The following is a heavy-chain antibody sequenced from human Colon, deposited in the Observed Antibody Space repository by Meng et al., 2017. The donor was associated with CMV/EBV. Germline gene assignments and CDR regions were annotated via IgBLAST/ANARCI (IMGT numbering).Heavy chain of an antibody. CDR1: GFIFSRYA. Sequence: GGSLRLSCATSGFIFSRYAMSWVRQAPGRGLEWVSTIYSGRDDTYYADSVQGRFTISRDDSKNTLFLQMNSLRAEDTAIYYCAKTRDALWSGYYTNPPFDYWGQGTLVTVSS. CDR3: AKTRDALWSGYYTNPPFDY. J-gene: IGHJ4*02. V-gene: IGHV3-23*03. D-gene: IGHD3-3*01. CDR2: IYSGRDDT.